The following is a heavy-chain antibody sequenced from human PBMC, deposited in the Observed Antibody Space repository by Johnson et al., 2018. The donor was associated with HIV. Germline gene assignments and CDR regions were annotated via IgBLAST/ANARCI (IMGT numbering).Heavy chain of an antibody. J-gene: IGHJ3*01. V-gene: IGHV3-30*04. CDR2: ISYDGSNK. D-gene: IGHD6-19*01. Sequence: QVQLVESGGGVVQPGRSLRLSCAASGFTFSSYAMHWVRQAPGKGLEWVAVISYDGSNKYYADSVKGRFPISRDNSKNTLYLQMNSLRAEDTAVYYCAKADHICGWYLAFYLWGQGTMVTVSS. CDR3: AKADHICGWYLAFYL. CDR1: GFTFSSYA.